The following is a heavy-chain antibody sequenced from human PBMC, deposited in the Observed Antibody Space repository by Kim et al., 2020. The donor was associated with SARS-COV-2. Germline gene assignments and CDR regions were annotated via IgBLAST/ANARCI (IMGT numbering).Heavy chain of an antibody. J-gene: IGHJ6*02. D-gene: IGHD6-13*01. Sequence: GGSLRLSCAASGFTFSSYGMHWVRQAPGKGLEWVAVISYDGSNKYYADSVKGRFTISRDNSKNTLYLQMNSLRAEDTAVYYCAKDLYARSSSWLAYYYYGMDVWGQGTTVTVSS. V-gene: IGHV3-30*18. CDR2: ISYDGSNK. CDR1: GFTFSSYG. CDR3: AKDLYARSSSWLAYYYYGMDV.